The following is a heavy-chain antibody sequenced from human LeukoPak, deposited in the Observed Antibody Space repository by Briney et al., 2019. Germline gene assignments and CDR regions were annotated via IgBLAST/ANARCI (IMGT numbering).Heavy chain of an antibody. CDR2: INPSGGST. CDR1: GYTFTSYY. J-gene: IGHJ4*02. D-gene: IGHD6-13*01. Sequence: ASVKVSCKASGYTFTSYYMHWVRQAPGQGLEWMGIINPSGGSTSYAQKVQSRVAMTRDTAPSTVYMELSSRRCEDTAVYYCARASPRIAAAGNWGQGALVTVSS. CDR3: ARASPRIAAAGN. V-gene: IGHV1-46*01.